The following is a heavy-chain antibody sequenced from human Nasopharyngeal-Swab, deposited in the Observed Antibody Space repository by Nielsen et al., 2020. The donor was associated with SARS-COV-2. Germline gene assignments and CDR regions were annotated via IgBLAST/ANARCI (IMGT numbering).Heavy chain of an antibody. CDR2: IYYSGST. J-gene: IGHJ6*03. Sequence: RLERIGYIYYSGSTYYNPSLKSRVTISVDTSKNQFSLKLSSVTAADTAVYYCARGGGWFGELLGGYYYYYYMDVWGKGTTVTVSS. CDR3: ARGGGWFGELLGGYYYYYYMDV. V-gene: IGHV4-31*02. D-gene: IGHD3-10*01.